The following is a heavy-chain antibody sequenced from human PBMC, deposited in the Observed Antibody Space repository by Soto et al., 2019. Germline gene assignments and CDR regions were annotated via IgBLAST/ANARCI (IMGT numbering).Heavy chain of an antibody. Sequence: GAPAEVCCKASGDNISSYGTSWVRQAPRQGPEWRGWISAYNGNTNYAQKFQGRVTMTTDTSTHTASMELRSLRSDDTAMYYCASGGDNSGWSEKHHYFDSWGQGTLVTV. J-gene: IGHJ4*02. CDR1: GDNISSYG. CDR2: ISAYNGNT. CDR3: ASGGDNSGWSEKHHYFDS. V-gene: IGHV1-18*04. D-gene: IGHD6-19*01.